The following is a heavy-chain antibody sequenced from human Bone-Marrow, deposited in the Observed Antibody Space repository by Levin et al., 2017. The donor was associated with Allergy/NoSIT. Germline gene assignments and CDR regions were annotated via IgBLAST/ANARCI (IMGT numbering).Heavy chain of an antibody. J-gene: IGHJ6*02. D-gene: IGHD2-2*01. Sequence: LSLTCAASGFPFSSYGMHWVRQAPGKGLEWVAVIWYDGSNKYYADSVKGRFTISRDNSKNTLYLQMNSLRAEDTAVYYCARTARYCSSTSCYHYYYDGMDVWGQGTTVTVSS. CDR1: GFPFSSYG. CDR2: IWYDGSNK. V-gene: IGHV3-33*01. CDR3: ARTARYCSSTSCYHYYYDGMDV.